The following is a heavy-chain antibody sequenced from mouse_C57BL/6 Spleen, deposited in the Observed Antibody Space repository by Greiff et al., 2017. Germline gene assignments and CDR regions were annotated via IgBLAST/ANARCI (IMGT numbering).Heavy chain of an antibody. J-gene: IGHJ2*01. V-gene: IGHV1-81*01. CDR3: ARRIDGYSHFDD. CDR2: IYPRSGNT. Sequence: VQLQQSGAELARPGASVKLSCKASGYTFTSYGISWVKQRTGQGLEWIGEIYPRSGNTYYNEKFKGKATLTADKSSSTAYMELRSLTSEDSAVYFCARRIDGYSHFDDWGQGTTLTVSS. CDR1: GYTFTSYG. D-gene: IGHD2-3*01.